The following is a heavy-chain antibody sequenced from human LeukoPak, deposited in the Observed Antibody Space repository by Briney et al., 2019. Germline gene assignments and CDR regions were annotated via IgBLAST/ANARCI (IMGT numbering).Heavy chain of an antibody. CDR2: ISGSGGST. CDR1: GFTFSRYG. D-gene: IGHD6-19*01. J-gene: IGHJ6*03. CDR3: AKDRSGWLRNYSYYMDV. Sequence: PGGSLRLSCAASGFTFSRYGMSWVRQAPGKGLEWVSAISGSGGSTYYADSVKGRFNISRDNSKNTLYLQMNSLRAEDTAVYYCAKDRSGWLRNYSYYMDVWGKGTTVTISS. V-gene: IGHV3-23*01.